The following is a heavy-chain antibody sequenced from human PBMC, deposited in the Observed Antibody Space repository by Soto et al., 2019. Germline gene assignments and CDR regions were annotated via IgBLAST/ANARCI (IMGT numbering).Heavy chain of an antibody. CDR1: GYTFTSYG. CDR2: IIPILGIA. D-gene: IGHD3-16*01. V-gene: IGHV1-69*04. CDR3: ASPGIFGGPFDP. J-gene: IGHJ5*02. Sequence: SVKVSCKASGYTFTSYGISWVRQAPGQGLEWMGRIIPILGIANYAQKFQGRVTITADKSTSTAYMELSSLRSEDTAVYYCASPGIFGGPFDPWGQGTLVTVSS.